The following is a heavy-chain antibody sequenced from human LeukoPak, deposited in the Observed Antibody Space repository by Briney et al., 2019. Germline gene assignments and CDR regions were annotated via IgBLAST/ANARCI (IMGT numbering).Heavy chain of an antibody. V-gene: IGHV5-51*01. D-gene: IGHD3-16*01. J-gene: IGHJ4*02. CDR2: IYPSNSET. CDR1: GYSFTTYW. CDR3: ARLLGDGALYFDY. Sequence: GESLKISCKGSGYSFTTYWIGWVRQLPGRGLEWMGIIYPSNSETTYSPSFQGQVTISADKSISTAYLQWSSLKASDSAMYYCARLLGDGALYFDYWGQGTLVTVSS.